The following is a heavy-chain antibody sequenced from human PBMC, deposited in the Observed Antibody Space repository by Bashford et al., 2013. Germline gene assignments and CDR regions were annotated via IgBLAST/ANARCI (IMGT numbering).Heavy chain of an antibody. D-gene: IGHD2-21*02. CDR1: GFTFSSYA. J-gene: IGHJ4*02. CDR3: AKDELYGYCGGDCYSDY. Sequence: GGSLRLSCAASGFTFSSYAMSWVRQAPGKGLEWVSAISGSGGSTYYADSVKGRFTISRDNSKNTLYLQMNSLRAEDTAVYYCAKDELYGYCGGDCYSDYWGQGTLVTVSS. CDR2: ISGSGGST. V-gene: IGHV3-23*01.